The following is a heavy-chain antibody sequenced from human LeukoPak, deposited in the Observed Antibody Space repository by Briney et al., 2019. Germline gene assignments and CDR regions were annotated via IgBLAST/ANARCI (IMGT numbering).Heavy chain of an antibody. D-gene: IGHD6-19*01. V-gene: IGHV3-23*01. J-gene: IGHJ4*02. CDR3: AQGYGNGWYPH. CDR1: GFSVSTSG. Sequence: GGSLRLSCTVSGFSVSTSGMSWVRQAQGKGLQTISAISAEGESAYYADSVKGRFTISRDNSKNTLYLQMNSLRVEDTAVYFCAQGYGNGWYPHWGQGSLVSVSS. CDR2: ISAEGESA.